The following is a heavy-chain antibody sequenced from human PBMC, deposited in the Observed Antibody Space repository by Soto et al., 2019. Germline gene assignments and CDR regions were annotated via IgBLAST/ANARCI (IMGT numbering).Heavy chain of an antibody. CDR2: IHTGSGNT. D-gene: IGHD2-21*02. J-gene: IGHJ4*02. CDR3: ARPLYGGDSPYDF. V-gene: IGHV1-3*04. Sequence: QVQLVQSGAEVKKPGASVRISCKSSGYTFSAYPIHWVRQAPGQGIEWMGRIHTGSGNTQYSQKTQGRVTITRDKSATTAFMELSSLSSEDTAVYYCARPLYGGDSPYDFWGQGTLVTVSS. CDR1: GYTFSAYP.